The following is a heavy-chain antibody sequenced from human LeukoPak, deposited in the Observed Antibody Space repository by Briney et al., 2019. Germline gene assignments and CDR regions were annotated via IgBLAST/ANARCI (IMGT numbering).Heavy chain of an antibody. CDR3: ARALYCSSTSCHYMDA. Sequence: ASVKVSCKSSGYTFTSYDINWVRQATGQGLEWMGWMNPNSGNTGYAQKFQGRVTMTRNTSISTAYMELSSLRSEDTAVYYCARALYCSSTSCHYMDAWGQGTTVTVSS. CDR2: MNPNSGNT. D-gene: IGHD2-2*01. J-gene: IGHJ6*02. CDR1: GYTFTSYD. V-gene: IGHV1-8*01.